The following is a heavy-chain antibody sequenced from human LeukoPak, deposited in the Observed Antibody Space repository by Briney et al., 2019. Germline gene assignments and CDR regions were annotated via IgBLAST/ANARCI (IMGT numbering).Heavy chain of an antibody. CDR3: ARRIQGMAPYYFDY. J-gene: IGHJ4*02. CDR1: GFTFSSYL. Sequence: GGSLRLSCTASGFTFSSYLMHWVRQAPGKGLVWVSRINSDGGSTSYADSVKGRFTISGDNAKNTLYLQMNSLRAEDTAVYYCARRIQGMAPYYFDYWGQGTLVTVSS. CDR2: INSDGGST. V-gene: IGHV3-74*01. D-gene: IGHD5-24*01.